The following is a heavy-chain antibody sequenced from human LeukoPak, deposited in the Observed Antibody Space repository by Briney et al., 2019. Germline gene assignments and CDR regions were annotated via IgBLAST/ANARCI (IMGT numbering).Heavy chain of an antibody. CDR3: ARGRYGWLPFDY. D-gene: IGHD3-10*01. CDR2: ISYSGSP. Sequence: SETLSLTCTVSGGSLSGYYWSWIRQPPGKGREWVGYISYSGSPNYKPSLKSRVTISVDTSKNQFTLKLSSVAAADTAVYYCARGRYGWLPFDYWGQGTLVTVSS. CDR1: GGSLSGYY. V-gene: IGHV4-59*01. J-gene: IGHJ4*02.